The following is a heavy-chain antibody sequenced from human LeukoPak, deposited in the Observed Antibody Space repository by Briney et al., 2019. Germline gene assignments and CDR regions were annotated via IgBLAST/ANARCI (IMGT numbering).Heavy chain of an antibody. CDR1: GGSISSYY. CDR3: ATNSDSSGWYYFDY. J-gene: IGHJ4*02. CDR2: IYYSGST. D-gene: IGHD6-19*01. V-gene: IGHV4-59*01. Sequence: SETLSLTCTVSGGSISSYYWSWIRQPPGKGLEWIGYIYYSGSTNYNPSLKSRVTISVDTSKNQFSLKLSSVTAADTAVYYCATNSDSSGWYYFDYWGQGTLVAVSS.